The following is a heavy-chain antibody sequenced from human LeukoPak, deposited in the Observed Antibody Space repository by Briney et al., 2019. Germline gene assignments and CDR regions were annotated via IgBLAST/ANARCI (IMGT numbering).Heavy chain of an antibody. J-gene: IGHJ4*02. CDR1: GFSFSASA. CDR2: IRTKNNNLAT. V-gene: IGHV3-73*01. Sequence: GGSLKLSCVASGFSFSASAIHRVRQAPGKGLEWVGRIRTKNNNLATTYSESVKGRFTISRDDSKNTASLQMNSLRAEDTATYFCASFDNDGDYYFNYWGRGTLVAVSS. D-gene: IGHD4-17*01. CDR3: ASFDNDGDYYFNY.